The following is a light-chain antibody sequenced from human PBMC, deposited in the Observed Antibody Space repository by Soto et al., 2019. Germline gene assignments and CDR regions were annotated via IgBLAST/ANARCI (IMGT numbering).Light chain of an antibody. CDR3: QKYDNAPFT. CDR1: QGISNH. CDR2: AAS. V-gene: IGKV1-27*01. J-gene: IGKJ3*01. Sequence: DIPMTQSPSSLSASVGDRVTITCRASQGISNHLAWYQQKPGKVPQFLIYAASTLQSGVPSRFSGSGSGTDFTLTISSLQPEDVATYYCQKYDNAPFTFGPGTKVDIK.